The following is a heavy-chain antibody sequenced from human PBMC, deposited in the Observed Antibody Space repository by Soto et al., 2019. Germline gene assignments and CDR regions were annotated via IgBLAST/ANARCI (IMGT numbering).Heavy chain of an antibody. Sequence: QVQLVQSGAEVKKPGSSVKVSCKASGGTFSSYTISWVRQAPGQGLEWMGRIIPILGIANYAQKFQGRVTPXPDXAKHVIKFQGRVTITTAKSTSXAYMELSSLRSEDTAVYYCARDVGINGSGSVTVDYWGQGTLVTVSS. CDR2: IIPILGIA. CDR3: ARDVGINGSGSVTVDY. J-gene: IGHJ4*02. D-gene: IGHD3-10*01. CDR1: GGTFSSYT. V-gene: IGHV1-69*08.